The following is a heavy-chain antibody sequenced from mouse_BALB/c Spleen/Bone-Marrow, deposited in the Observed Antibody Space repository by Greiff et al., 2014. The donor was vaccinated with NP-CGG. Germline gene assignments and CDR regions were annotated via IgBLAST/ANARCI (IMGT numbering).Heavy chain of an antibody. V-gene: IGHV14-3*02. J-gene: IGHJ3*01. CDR1: GFNIKDTY. CDR3: AIYYYGSSGFDY. Sequence: VQLQQSGAQLVKPGASVKLSCTASGFNIKDTYMHWVKQRPEQGLEWIGRSDPANGNTKYDPKFQGKATITADTSSNTAYLQLSSLTSEDTAVYYCAIYYYGSSGFDYGGQGTLVTVSA. CDR2: SDPANGNT. D-gene: IGHD1-1*01.